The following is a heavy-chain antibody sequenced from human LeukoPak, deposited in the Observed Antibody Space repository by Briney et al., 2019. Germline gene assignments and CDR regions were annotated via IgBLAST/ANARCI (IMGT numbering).Heavy chain of an antibody. CDR2: IYHSGSP. CDR1: GGSISSNNW. Sequence: PSESLSLTCAVSGGSISSNNWWGWVRQPPGKGLEWIGEIYHSGSPNYNPSLKSRVTISVDKSRNHFSLNLSSVTAADTAVYYCARVNINNWHSCDYWGQGTLVTVSS. V-gene: IGHV4-4*02. CDR3: ARVNINNWHSCDY. J-gene: IGHJ4*02. D-gene: IGHD1-1*01.